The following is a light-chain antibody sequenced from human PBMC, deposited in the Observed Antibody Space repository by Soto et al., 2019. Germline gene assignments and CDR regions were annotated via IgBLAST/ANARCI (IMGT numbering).Light chain of an antibody. J-gene: IGLJ1*01. CDR1: SSDVGRYNY. CDR2: EVT. V-gene: IGLV2-8*01. Sequence: LTQPPSASGSPGQSVTISCIGTSSDVGRYNYISWYQHHPGKAPKLIIYEVTKRPSGVPDRFSGSKSGNTASLTVSGLQADDEADYYCNSYVGSNNYVFGTGTKVTLL. CDR3: NSYVGSNNYV.